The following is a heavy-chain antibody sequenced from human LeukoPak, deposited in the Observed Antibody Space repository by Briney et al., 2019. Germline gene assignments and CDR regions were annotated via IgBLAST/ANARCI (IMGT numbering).Heavy chain of an antibody. CDR2: LNPTTGGT. CDR1: GYTFTYYY. CDR3: ASGTSGGYSSSWYRRPFDY. J-gene: IGHJ4*02. D-gene: IGHD6-13*01. Sequence: ASVKVSCKASGYTFTYYYVHWMRQAPGQGLEWMGWLNPTTGGTYYAQKFQGRVTMTRDTSISTAYMELSRLRSDDTAVYYCASGTSGGYSSSWYRRPFDYWGQGTLVTVSS. V-gene: IGHV1-2*02.